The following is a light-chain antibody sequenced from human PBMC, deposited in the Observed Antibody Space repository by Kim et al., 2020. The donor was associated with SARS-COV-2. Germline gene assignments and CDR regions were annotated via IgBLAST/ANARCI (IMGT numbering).Light chain of an antibody. J-gene: IGLJ1*01. CDR3: QVWDTSSDYQYV. V-gene: IGLV3-21*04. CDR2: FDS. Sequence: PRKTARITCGGDNIGSNSVNWNQKKSGQAPVLVMYFDSDRPAEIPERFSASKSGNTATLTINKVEAGDEADYYCQVWDTSSDYQYVFGTGTKVTVL. CDR1: NIGSNS.